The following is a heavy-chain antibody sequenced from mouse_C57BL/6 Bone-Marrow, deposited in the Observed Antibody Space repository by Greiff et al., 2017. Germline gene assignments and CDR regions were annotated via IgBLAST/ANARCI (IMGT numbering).Heavy chain of an antibody. J-gene: IGHJ2*01. V-gene: IGHV1-78*01. CDR3: ANYGIQYYLDY. Sequence: VQLQQSDAELVKPGASVKISCKASGYTFTDYTIHWMKQRPEQGLEWIGYIYPRDGSTKYNEKFKGKATLTADKSSSTADMQLNSLTSEDSAVYYCANYGIQYYLDYWGQGTTLTVSS. D-gene: IGHD2-1*01. CDR1: GYTFTDYT. CDR2: IYPRDGST.